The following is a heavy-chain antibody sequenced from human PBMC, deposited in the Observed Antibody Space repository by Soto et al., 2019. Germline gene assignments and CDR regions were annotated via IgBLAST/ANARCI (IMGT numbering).Heavy chain of an antibody. CDR2: ISSSGTYI. CDR1: GFTFSTYS. V-gene: IGHV3-21*01. Sequence: EVQLVESGGGLVKPGGSLRLSCAASGFTFSTYSLTWVRQAPGKGLEWVSSISSSGTYIFYADSVKGRFTISGDNAQNSLFLPMNSLRADDTAVYFCARDRARTTNAFDIWGQGTMVTVSS. CDR3: ARDRARTTNAFDI. J-gene: IGHJ3*02. D-gene: IGHD3-10*01.